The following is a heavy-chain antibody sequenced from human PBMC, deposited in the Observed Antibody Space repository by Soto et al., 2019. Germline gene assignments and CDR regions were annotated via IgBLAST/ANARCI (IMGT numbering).Heavy chain of an antibody. J-gene: IGHJ4*02. Sequence: GGSLRLSCAASGFTFSSYSMNWVRQAPGKGLEWVSSISSSSSYIYYADSVKGRFTISRDNAKNSLYLQMNSLRAEDTAVYYCASVSDHHYYFDYWGQGTLVTVSS. CDR1: GFTFSSYS. CDR2: ISSSSSYI. V-gene: IGHV3-21*01. CDR3: ASVSDHHYYFDY.